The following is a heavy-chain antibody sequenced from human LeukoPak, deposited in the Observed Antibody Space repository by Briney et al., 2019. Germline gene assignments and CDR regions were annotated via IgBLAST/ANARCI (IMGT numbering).Heavy chain of an antibody. CDR1: GGSISTSSYY. V-gene: IGHV4-39*07. J-gene: IGHJ6*03. CDR2: IYYSGST. D-gene: IGHD6-13*01. CDR3: ARVRSSWYIDYYYYMDV. Sequence: SETLSLTCTVSGGSISTSSYYWGWIRQPPGKGLEWIGTIYYSGSTYYNPSLKSRVTISVDTSKNQFSLKLSSVTAADTAVYYCARVRSSWYIDYYYYMDVWGKGTTVTVSS.